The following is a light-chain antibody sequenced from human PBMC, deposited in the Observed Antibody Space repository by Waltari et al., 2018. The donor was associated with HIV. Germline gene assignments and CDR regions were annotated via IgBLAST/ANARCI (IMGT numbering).Light chain of an antibody. CDR3: QSYDSSLSGVV. CDR1: SSNIGAGYD. Sequence: QSVLTQPPSVSGAPGPRVTISCTVSSSNIGAGYDVHWYQNLPGTAPKLLIYGNTNRPSGVPDRFSGSKSGTSASLAITGLQAEDEADYYCQSYDSSLSGVVFGGGTKLTVL. J-gene: IGLJ2*01. CDR2: GNT. V-gene: IGLV1-40*01.